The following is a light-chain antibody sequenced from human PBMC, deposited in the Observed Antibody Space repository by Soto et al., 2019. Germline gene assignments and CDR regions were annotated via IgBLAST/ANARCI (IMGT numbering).Light chain of an antibody. CDR3: SSYTSSSTWV. CDR1: SSDVGAYNY. J-gene: IGLJ3*02. V-gene: IGLV2-14*01. Sequence: QFVLTQPASVSGSPGQSITISCTGTSSDVGAYNYVSWYQQHPGKAPKLIIYYVSDRPSGVSNRFSGSKSANTASLTISGLQAEDEADYYCSSYTSSSTWVFGGGTKLTVL. CDR2: YVS.